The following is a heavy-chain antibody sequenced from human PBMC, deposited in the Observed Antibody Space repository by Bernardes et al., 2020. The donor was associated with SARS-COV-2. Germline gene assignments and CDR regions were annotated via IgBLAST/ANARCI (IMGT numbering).Heavy chain of an antibody. V-gene: IGHV4-59*01. CDR2: IYYSGTT. CDR3: ARDLSHLVRRGFDL. CDR1: GGSIGSYY. J-gene: IGHJ2*01. Sequence: TLSLTCTVSGGSIGSYYWAWIRQSPGKGLEWIGYIYYSGTTNYNPSLKSRVTISVDRSRNQFSLNLISVTPADTAVYYCARDLSHLVRRGFDLWGRGTLVTVSP. D-gene: IGHD6-6*01.